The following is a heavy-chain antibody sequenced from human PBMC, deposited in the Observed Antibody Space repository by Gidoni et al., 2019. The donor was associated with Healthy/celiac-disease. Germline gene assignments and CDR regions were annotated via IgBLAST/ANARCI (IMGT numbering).Heavy chain of an antibody. D-gene: IGHD2-2*02. CDR1: GFPFADYA. V-gene: IGHV3-49*04. CDR3: TRDRDPFDSVVVPAAIGGDV. Sequence: EVQLVESGGGLLQPGRSLRLSCTASGFPFADYAMSWVRQAPGKGLEWVGFIRSKAYGGTTEYGAAVKGRFTISREDSESIAYLQMNSLKTEDTAVYYCTRDRDPFDSVVVPAAIGGDVWSQGTTVTVSS. CDR2: IRSKAYGGTT. J-gene: IGHJ6*02.